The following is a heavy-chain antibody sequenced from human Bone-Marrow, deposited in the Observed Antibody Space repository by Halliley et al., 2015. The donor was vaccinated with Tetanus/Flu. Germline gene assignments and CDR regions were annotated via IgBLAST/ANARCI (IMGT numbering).Heavy chain of an antibody. Sequence: LRLSCTISGGSFSSYYWSWIRQSPGEGLEWIGYVYYSGSTNYNPSLKSRVTISVDTSKNQFSLRLTSVTAADTAVYYCARDNGVAVAGRFFDSWGQGILVTVSS. D-gene: IGHD6-19*01. CDR2: VYYSGST. V-gene: IGHV4-59*01. J-gene: IGHJ4*02. CDR3: ARDNGVAVAGRFFDS. CDR1: GGSFSSYY.